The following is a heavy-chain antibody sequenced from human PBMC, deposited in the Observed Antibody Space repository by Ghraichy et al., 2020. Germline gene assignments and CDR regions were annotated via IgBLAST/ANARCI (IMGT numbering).Heavy chain of an antibody. V-gene: IGHV4-30-2*01. D-gene: IGHD3-16*02. CDR3: ARFYDYVWGSYRSVSGAFDI. Sequence: SETLSLTCAVSGGSISSGGYSWSWIRQPPGKGLEWIGYIYHSGSTYYNPSLKSRVTISVDRSKNQFSLKLSSVTAADTAVYYCARFYDYVWGSYRSVSGAFDIWGQGTMVTVSS. CDR2: IYHSGST. J-gene: IGHJ3*02. CDR1: GGSISSGGYS.